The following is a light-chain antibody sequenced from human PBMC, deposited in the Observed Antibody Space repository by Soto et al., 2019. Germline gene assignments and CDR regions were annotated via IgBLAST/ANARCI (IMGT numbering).Light chain of an antibody. CDR1: SSNIGAGYD. V-gene: IGLV1-40*01. J-gene: IGLJ2*01. CDR3: QSYDSSLGGSI. Sequence: QSVLTQPPSVSGAPGQRVTISCTGSSSNIGAGYDVHWYQQLPGTAPKLLIYGNSNRPSGVPDRFSGSKSGTSASLAITGLQAEDEADYYRQSYDSSLGGSIFGGGTKLTVL. CDR2: GNS.